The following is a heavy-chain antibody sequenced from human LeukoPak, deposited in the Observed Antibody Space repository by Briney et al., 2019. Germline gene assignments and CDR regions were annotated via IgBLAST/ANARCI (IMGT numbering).Heavy chain of an antibody. CDR1: GFTFSSYG. J-gene: IGHJ4*02. Sequence: PGRSLRLSCAASGFTFSSYGMHWVRQAPGKGLEWVAVIWYGGSNKYYADSVKGRFTISRDNSKNTLYLQMNSLRAEDTAVYYCAKGPETDFDYWGQGTLVTVSS. CDR3: AKGPETDFDY. V-gene: IGHV3-30*18. D-gene: IGHD1-14*01. CDR2: IWYGGSNK.